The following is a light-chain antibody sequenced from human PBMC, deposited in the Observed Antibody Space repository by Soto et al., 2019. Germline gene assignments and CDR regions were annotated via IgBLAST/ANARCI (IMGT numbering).Light chain of an antibody. J-gene: IGLJ1*01. Sequence: LTQPRSVSGSPGQSVTISCTGTSSDVGGYNYVSWYQQYPSKAPKLMIYDVTKRPSGVPDRFSGSKSGNTASLTISGLQAGDEADYYCCSYAGGYTYVFGTGTKVTVL. CDR2: DVT. V-gene: IGLV2-11*01. CDR3: CSYAGGYTYV. CDR1: SSDVGGYNY.